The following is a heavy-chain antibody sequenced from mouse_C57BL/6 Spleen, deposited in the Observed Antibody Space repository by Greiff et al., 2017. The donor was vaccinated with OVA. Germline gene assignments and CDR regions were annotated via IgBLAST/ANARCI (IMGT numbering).Heavy chain of an antibody. CDR3: ARVGSYYAMDY. Sequence: DVHLVESGGGLVKPGGSLKLSCAASGFTFSDYGMHWVRQAPEKGLEWVAYISSGSSTIYYADTVKGRFTISRDNAKNTLFLQMTSLRSEDTAMYYCARVGSYYAMDYWGQGTSVTVSS. V-gene: IGHV5-17*01. CDR1: GFTFSDYG. J-gene: IGHJ4*01. CDR2: ISSGSSTI. D-gene: IGHD1-3*01.